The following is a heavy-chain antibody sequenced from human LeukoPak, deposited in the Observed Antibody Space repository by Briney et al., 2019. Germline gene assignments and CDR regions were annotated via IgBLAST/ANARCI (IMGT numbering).Heavy chain of an antibody. CDR1: GGTFSSYA. Sequence: SVKVSCKASGGTFSSYAISWVRQAPGQGLEWIGRIIPILGIANYAQKFQGRVTITADKSTSTAYMELSSLRSEDTAVYYCARDQSVGATSYFDYWGQGTLVTVSS. D-gene: IGHD1-26*01. V-gene: IGHV1-69*04. CDR3: ARDQSVGATSYFDY. CDR2: IIPILGIA. J-gene: IGHJ4*02.